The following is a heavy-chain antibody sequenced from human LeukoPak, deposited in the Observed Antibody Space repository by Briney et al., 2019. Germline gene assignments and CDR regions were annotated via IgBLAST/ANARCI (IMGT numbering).Heavy chain of an antibody. J-gene: IGHJ4*02. CDR2: IYYSGST. V-gene: IGHV4-39*07. D-gene: IGHD4-23*01. Sequence: SETLSLTCTVSGGSISSSSYYWGWIRQPPGKGLEWIGSIYYSGSTYYNPSLKSRVTISVDTSKNQFSLKLSSVTAADTAVYYCARDFSHTWITVVRVGEYFDYWGQGTLVIVSS. CDR3: ARDFSHTWITVVRVGEYFDY. CDR1: GGSISSSSYY.